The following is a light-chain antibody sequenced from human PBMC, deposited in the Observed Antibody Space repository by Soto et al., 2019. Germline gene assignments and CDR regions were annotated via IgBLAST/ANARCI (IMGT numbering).Light chain of an antibody. CDR3: MQGSHWPRT. CDR2: KVS. V-gene: IGKV2-30*02. Sequence: DVVVTQSPLSLPVTLGQSASISCRSSQSLVHSDGDTYLDWFQQRPGQSPRRLIYKVSNRDSGVPDRFSGRGSGTDFTLKISRVEAEDVGVYYCMQGSHWPRTFGQGTKVEIK. J-gene: IGKJ1*01. CDR1: QSLVHSDGDTY.